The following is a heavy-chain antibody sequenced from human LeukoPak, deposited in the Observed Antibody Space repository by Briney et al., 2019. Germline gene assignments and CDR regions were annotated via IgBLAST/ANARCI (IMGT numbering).Heavy chain of an antibody. Sequence: SETLSLTCTVSGGSVSSGSYYWSWIRQPPGKGLEWIGYIYYSGSTYYNPSLKSRVTISVDRSKNQFSLKLSSVTAADTAVYYCARAAVSYDRFPFDPWGQGTLVTVSS. D-gene: IGHD5-12*01. V-gene: IGHV4-61*01. CDR3: ARAAVSYDRFPFDP. CDR1: GGSVSSGSYY. CDR2: IYYSGST. J-gene: IGHJ5*02.